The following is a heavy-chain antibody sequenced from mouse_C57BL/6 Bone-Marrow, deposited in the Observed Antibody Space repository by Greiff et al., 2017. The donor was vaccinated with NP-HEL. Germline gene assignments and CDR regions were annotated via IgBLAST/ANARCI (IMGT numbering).Heavy chain of an antibody. Sequence: VQGVESGPGLVQPSQCLSITCTVSGFSLTSYGVHWVRQSPGKGLEWLGVIWRGGSTDYNAAFISRLSISKDNSKSQVFLKMNSLQADDTAIYYCARKGYSYAMDYWGQGTSVTVSS. V-gene: IGHV2-2*01. CDR3: ARKGYSYAMDY. CDR2: IWRGGST. D-gene: IGHD2-14*01. J-gene: IGHJ4*01. CDR1: GFSLTSYG.